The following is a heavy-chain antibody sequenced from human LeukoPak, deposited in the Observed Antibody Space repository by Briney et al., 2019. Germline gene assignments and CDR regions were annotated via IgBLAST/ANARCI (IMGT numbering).Heavy chain of an antibody. D-gene: IGHD3-3*01. CDR1: GFTFSSYS. Sequence: PGGSLRLSCAASGFTFSSYSMNWVRQAPGKGLEWVSSISSSSSYIYYADSVKGRFTISRDNAKNSLYLQMNSLRAEDTAVYYCARDGDFWSGYYYYYYYMDVWGKGTTVTVSS. CDR3: ARDGDFWSGYYYYYYYMDV. CDR2: ISSSSSYI. V-gene: IGHV3-21*01. J-gene: IGHJ6*03.